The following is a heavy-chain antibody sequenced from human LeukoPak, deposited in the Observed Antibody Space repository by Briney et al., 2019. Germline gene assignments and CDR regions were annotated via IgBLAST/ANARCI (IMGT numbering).Heavy chain of an antibody. CDR1: GGSISSFY. CDR2: IYYSGST. Sequence: PSETLSLTCTVSGGSISSFYWSWIRQPPGKGLEWIGYIYYSGSTYYNPSLKSRVTISVDTSKNQFSLKLSSVTAADTAVYYCAREEAADDFWSGYDYWGQGTLVTVSS. D-gene: IGHD3-3*01. CDR3: AREEAADDFWSGYDY. V-gene: IGHV4-59*12. J-gene: IGHJ4*02.